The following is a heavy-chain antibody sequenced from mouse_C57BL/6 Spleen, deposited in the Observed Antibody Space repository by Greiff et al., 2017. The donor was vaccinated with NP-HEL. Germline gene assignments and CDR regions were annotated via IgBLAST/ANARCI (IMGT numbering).Heavy chain of an antibody. D-gene: IGHD1-1*01. CDR1: GYAFSSYW. CDR2: IYPGDGDT. J-gene: IGHJ2*01. V-gene: IGHV1-80*01. CDR3: ARYTVVATRGFDY. Sequence: QVRLQQSGAELVKPGASVKISCKASGYAFSSYWMNWVKQRPGKGLEWIGQIYPGDGDTNYNGKFKGKATLTADKSSSTAYMQLSSLTSEDSAVYFCARYTVVATRGFDYWGQGTTLTVSS.